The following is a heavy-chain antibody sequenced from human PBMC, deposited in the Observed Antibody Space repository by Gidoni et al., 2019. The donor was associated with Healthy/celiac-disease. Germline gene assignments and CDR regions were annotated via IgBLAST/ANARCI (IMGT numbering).Heavy chain of an antibody. Sequence: EVQLVEPGGGLVQPGGSLRPSCAASGFPFSSYWMSWVRQAPGKGLEWVANIKQDGSEKYYVDSVKGRFTISRDNAKNSLYLQMNSLRAEDTAVYYCAREDHRYYYGSGSYLDYWGQGTLVTVSS. CDR3: AREDHRYYYGSGSYLDY. J-gene: IGHJ4*02. CDR2: IKQDGSEK. CDR1: GFPFSSYW. V-gene: IGHV3-7*01. D-gene: IGHD3-10*01.